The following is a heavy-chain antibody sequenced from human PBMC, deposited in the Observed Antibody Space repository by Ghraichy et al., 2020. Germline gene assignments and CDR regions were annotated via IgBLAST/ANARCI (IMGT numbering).Heavy chain of an antibody. J-gene: IGHJ4*02. CDR2: ISSNGGST. V-gene: IGHV3-64D*06. CDR1: GFTFSSYA. Sequence: GGSLRLSCSASGFTFSSYAMHWVRQAPGKGLEYVSAISSNGGSTYYADSVKGRFTISRDNSKNTLYLQMSSLRAEDTAVYYCVTPRRVGAGYFDYWGQGTLVTVSS. D-gene: IGHD1-26*01. CDR3: VTPRRVGAGYFDY.